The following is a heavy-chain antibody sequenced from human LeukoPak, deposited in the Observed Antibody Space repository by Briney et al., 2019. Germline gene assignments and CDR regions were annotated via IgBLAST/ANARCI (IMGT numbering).Heavy chain of an antibody. V-gene: IGHV4-59*01. CDR2: IYYSGST. CDR1: GGSISSYY. J-gene: IGHJ4*02. CDR3: ARAPYGSGSLIDY. D-gene: IGHD3-10*01. Sequence: SETLSLTCTVSGGSISSYYWSWIRQPPGKGLEWIGYIYYSGSTNYNPSLKSRVTISVDTSKNQFSLKLSSVTAADTAVYYCARAPYGSGSLIDYWGQGTLVSVCS.